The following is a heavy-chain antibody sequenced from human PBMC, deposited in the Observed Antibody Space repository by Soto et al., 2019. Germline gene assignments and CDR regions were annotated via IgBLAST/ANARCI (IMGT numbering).Heavy chain of an antibody. D-gene: IGHD2-15*01. CDR3: VKGWLQRDGYYGMDV. V-gene: IGHV1-69*13. CDR1: GGTFSSYA. CDR2: IIPIFGTA. Sequence: VKVSCKASGGTFSSYAISWVRQAPGQGLEWMGGIIPIFGTANYAQKFQGRVTITADESTSTAYMELSSLRSEDTAVYYCVKGWLQRDGYYGMDVWGQGTTVTVSS. J-gene: IGHJ6*02.